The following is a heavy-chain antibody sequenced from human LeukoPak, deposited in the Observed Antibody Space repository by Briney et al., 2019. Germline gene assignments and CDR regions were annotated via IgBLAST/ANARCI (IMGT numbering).Heavy chain of an antibody. CDR3: ARWAGAILTDY. CDR1: GFTVSGDY. V-gene: IGHV3-53*01. D-gene: IGHD1-26*01. Sequence: GGSLRLSCAVSGFTVSGDYMSWVRQAPGKGLEWVSVMYTGGATYYADSVKGRFSISRDNAKNSLSLEMNSLRAEDTAVYYCARWAGAILTDYWGQGTLVTVSS. CDR2: MYTGGAT. J-gene: IGHJ4*02.